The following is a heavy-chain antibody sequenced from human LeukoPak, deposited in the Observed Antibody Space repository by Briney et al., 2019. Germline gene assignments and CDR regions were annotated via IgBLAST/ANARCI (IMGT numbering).Heavy chain of an antibody. CDR2: INHSGST. Sequence: SETLSHTCAVYGGSFSGYYWSWIRQPPGKGLEWIGEINHSGSTNYYPSLKSRVTISVDTSKNQFSLKLSSVTAADTAVYYCARRREMADFDYWGQGTLVTVSS. J-gene: IGHJ4*02. CDR3: ARRREMADFDY. V-gene: IGHV4-34*01. D-gene: IGHD5-24*01. CDR1: GGSFSGYY.